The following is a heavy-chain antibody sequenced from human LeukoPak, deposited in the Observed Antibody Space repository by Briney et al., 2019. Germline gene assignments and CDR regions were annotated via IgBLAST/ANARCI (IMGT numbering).Heavy chain of an antibody. CDR1: GYTFTGYY. J-gene: IGHJ6*03. Sequence: ASVKVSCKASGYTFTGYYMHWVRQAPGQGLEWMGRIIPILGIANYAQKFQGRVTITADKSTSTAYMELSSLRSEDTAVYYCAGIAARPPYYYYYMDVWGKGTTVTVSS. D-gene: IGHD6-6*01. CDR3: AGIAARPPYYYYYMDV. CDR2: IIPILGIA. V-gene: IGHV1-69*02.